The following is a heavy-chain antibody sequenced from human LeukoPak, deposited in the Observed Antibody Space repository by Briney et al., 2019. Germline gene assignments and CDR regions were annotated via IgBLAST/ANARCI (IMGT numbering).Heavy chain of an antibody. CDR2: VSYSGST. Sequence: SETLSLTCTVSGDSITRRSYYWGRLRQPPGKGLHGIVSVSYSGSTYYNPSLKSRVTISVDTSKNQFSLKLSSVTAADTAVYYCARHLWRTSTSPWFDPWGQGTLGTVS. D-gene: IGHD2-2*01. J-gene: IGHJ5*02. V-gene: IGHV4-39*01. CDR3: ARHLWRTSTSPWFDP. CDR1: GDSITRRSYY.